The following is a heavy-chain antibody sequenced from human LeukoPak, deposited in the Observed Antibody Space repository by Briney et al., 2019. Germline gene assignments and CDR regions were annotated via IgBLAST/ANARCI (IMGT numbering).Heavy chain of an antibody. D-gene: IGHD6-13*01. J-gene: IGHJ5*02. CDR1: GFTFNNYT. Sequence: GGSLRPSCAASGFTFNNYTMNWVRQASGKGLEWVAVISGSGDGSYYADSVKGRFTISRDNSKNTVYLQMNSLRVEDTAVYYCARGGIGGHDHWGQGTLVTVSS. CDR3: ARGGIGGHDH. CDR2: ISGSGDGS. V-gene: IGHV3-23*01.